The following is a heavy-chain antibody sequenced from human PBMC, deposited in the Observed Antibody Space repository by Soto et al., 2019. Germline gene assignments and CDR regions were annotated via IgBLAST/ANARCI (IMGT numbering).Heavy chain of an antibody. Sequence: PSETLSLTCTVSGGSINSYCLSWIRQPPGKGLEWIAYIFDSGNANYNPSLKSRVTISVDTSKNQFSLKLTSVTAADTAVYYCARHRRTTVAKFYFDNWGQGALVTVSS. V-gene: IGHV4-59*08. CDR3: ARHRRTTVAKFYFDN. CDR2: IFDSGNA. J-gene: IGHJ4*02. CDR1: GGSINSYC. D-gene: IGHD4-4*01.